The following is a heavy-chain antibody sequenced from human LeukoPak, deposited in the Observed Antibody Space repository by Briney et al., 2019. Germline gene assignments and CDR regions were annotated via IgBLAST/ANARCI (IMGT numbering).Heavy chain of an antibody. Sequence: PGGSLRLSCAASGFTFSTYAVNWVRQAPGKGLEWVSTISGSGDSTYYADSVKGRFTISRDNSKDTLYLQMSSVRVDDTAVYYCAKMGTHMATDYWGQGTLVTVSS. D-gene: IGHD5-12*01. V-gene: IGHV3-23*01. CDR1: GFTFSTYA. CDR2: ISGSGDST. J-gene: IGHJ4*02. CDR3: AKMGTHMATDY.